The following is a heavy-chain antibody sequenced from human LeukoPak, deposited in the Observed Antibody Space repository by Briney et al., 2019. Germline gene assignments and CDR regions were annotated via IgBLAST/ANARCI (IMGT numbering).Heavy chain of an antibody. J-gene: IGHJ4*02. Sequence: PGGSLRLSCTASGFTFSSYAMNWVRQAPGKGLEWVSGIGAGGTCTYDADSVKGRFTTRITLYLQMNSLRADDTPVYYCDKDLDYTTYGYYFDYWGQGTLVTVSS. CDR3: DKDLDYTTYGYYFDY. CDR2: IGAGGTCT. D-gene: IGHD4-11*01. CDR1: GFTFSSYA. V-gene: IGHV3-23*01.